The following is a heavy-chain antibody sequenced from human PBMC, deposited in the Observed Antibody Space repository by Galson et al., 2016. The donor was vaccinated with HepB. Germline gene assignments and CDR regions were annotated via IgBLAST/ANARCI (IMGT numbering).Heavy chain of an antibody. Sequence: ETLSLTCTVSGGSISNSNYYWDWIRQPPGKGLEWLGGIYNGGTTHYSPSLKSRVTISVDTSKNQFSLNLISVAAADTAMYFFARSLFCSLCGADRGGAFDIWGQGTMVTVSS. V-gene: IGHV4-39*01. CDR1: GGSISNSNYY. D-gene: IGHD2-21*02. CDR3: ARSLFCSLCGADRGGAFDI. CDR2: IYNGGTT. J-gene: IGHJ3*02.